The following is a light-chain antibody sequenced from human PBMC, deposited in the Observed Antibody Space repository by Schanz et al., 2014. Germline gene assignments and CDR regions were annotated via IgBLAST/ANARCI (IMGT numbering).Light chain of an antibody. CDR1: SSDVGNYNL. CDR2: EGS. V-gene: IGLV2-14*02. Sequence: QSALTQPASVSGSPGQSITISCTGTSSDVGNYNLVSWYQQHPGKAPKLMVYEGSKRPSGVSNRFSASKSGNTASLTISGLQAEDEADYYCSSYTSSSTVVFGGGTKVTVL. CDR3: SSYTSSSTVV. J-gene: IGLJ2*01.